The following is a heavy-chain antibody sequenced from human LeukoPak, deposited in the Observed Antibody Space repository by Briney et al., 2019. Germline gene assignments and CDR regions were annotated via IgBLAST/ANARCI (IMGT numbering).Heavy chain of an antibody. D-gene: IGHD6-6*01. V-gene: IGHV3-48*03. J-gene: IGHJ3*02. Sequence: GGSLRLSCAASEFTFTSCELNWVRQAPGKGLEWVSYISSSGNTISYADSVKGRSTLSKDNAKNPLYLQVISLRAEDTAVYYCARGPSIAARYDAFDIWGRGTMVTVSS. CDR3: ARGPSIAARYDAFDI. CDR2: ISSSGNTI. CDR1: EFTFTSCE.